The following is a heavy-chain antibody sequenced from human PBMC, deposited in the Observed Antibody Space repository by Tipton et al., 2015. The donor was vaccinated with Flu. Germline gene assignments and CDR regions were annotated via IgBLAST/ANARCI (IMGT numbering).Heavy chain of an antibody. CDR1: GFTFSSYA. D-gene: IGHD6-13*01. CDR3: ARGPLPDSNWYNGMDV. CDR2: IGTSGDT. V-gene: IGHV3-13*01. J-gene: IGHJ6*02. Sequence: SLRLSCEASGFTFSSYAMHWVRQPTGKGLEWVSGIGTSGDTYYAGSVKDRFIISRENARNSLYLQMNSLRAGDTAVYYCARGPLPDSNWYNGMDVWGQGTTVTVFS.